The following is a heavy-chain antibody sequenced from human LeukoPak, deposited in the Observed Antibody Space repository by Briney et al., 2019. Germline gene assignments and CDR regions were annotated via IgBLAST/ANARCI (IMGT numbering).Heavy chain of an antibody. CDR1: GGTFSSYA. Sequence: GASVKVSCKASGGTFSSYAISWVRQAPGQGLEWMGGIIPIFGTANYAQKFQGRVTITADESTSTAYMELSSLRSEDTAVYYCARDPSLHKYYCDSSGYYGAFDIWGQGTMVTVSS. CDR2: IIPIFGTA. J-gene: IGHJ3*02. CDR3: ARDPSLHKYYCDSSGYYGAFDI. D-gene: IGHD3-22*01. V-gene: IGHV1-69*13.